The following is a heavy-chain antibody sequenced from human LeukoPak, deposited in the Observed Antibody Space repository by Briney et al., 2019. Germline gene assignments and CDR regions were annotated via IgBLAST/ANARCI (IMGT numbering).Heavy chain of an antibody. D-gene: IGHD3-10*01. CDR2: IHWSGGST. V-gene: IGHV3-20*04. CDR1: GFTFDDYG. J-gene: IGHJ4*02. Sequence: GGSLRLSCAASGFTFDDYGMSWVRQAPGKGLEWVSGIHWSGGSTGYADSVKGRFTISRDNAKNSLYLQMNSLRAEDTALYYCARPRNPYGSGSYHSDFDSWGQGTLVTVSS. CDR3: ARPRNPYGSGSYHSDFDS.